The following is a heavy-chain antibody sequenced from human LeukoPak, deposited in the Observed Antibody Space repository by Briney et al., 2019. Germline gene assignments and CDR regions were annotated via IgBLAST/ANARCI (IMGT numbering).Heavy chain of an antibody. Sequence: GRSLRLSCAASGFNFSIHGMHWVRQAPGRGLEWVAVISYDGNDKFYADSVRGRFAISRDNSKNTLFLQMNSLRVEDTAVYYCTKELHYYAWSYFDYWGQGSLVTVSS. CDR3: TKELHYYAWSYFDY. CDR2: ISYDGNDK. CDR1: GFNFSIHG. J-gene: IGHJ4*02. D-gene: IGHD3-9*01. V-gene: IGHV3-30*18.